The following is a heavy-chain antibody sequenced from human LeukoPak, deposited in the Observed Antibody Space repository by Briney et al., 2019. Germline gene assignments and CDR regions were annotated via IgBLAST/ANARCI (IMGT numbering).Heavy chain of an antibody. D-gene: IGHD1-14*01. Sequence: GSLRLSCAVSGFTFSDYAVTWVRQAPGKGLEWVSTISGGGGSTYYADSVKGRFTISKDNSKNTLYLQMNSLRGEDTAVYYCTRDRSRAEDDWGQGTLVTVSS. V-gene: IGHV3-23*01. CDR2: ISGGGGST. CDR1: GFTFSDYA. J-gene: IGHJ4*02. CDR3: TRDRSRAEDD.